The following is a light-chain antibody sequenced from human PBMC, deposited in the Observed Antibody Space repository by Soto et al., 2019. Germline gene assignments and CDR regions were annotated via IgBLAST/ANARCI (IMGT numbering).Light chain of an antibody. CDR1: QSVGKF. CDR3: QQRGNWPPIFT. Sequence: ENVLTQSPATLSLSPGERATLSCRASQSVGKFLAWYQQKPGQAPRLLIYDASNRATGIPARFSGSGSGTDFTLTISSLEPEDFAVYYCQQRGNWPPIFTFGPGTMVDIK. CDR2: DAS. J-gene: IGKJ3*01. V-gene: IGKV3-11*01.